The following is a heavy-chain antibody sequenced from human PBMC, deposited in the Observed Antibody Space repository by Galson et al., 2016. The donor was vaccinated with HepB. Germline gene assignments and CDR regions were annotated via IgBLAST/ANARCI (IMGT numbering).Heavy chain of an antibody. Sequence: SVKVSCKASGYSFTPSPIHWVRQAPGQRLEWMGWINAANGNTGYSPAFQGRVTISRDTSATTTYMELSSLTSGDTATYYCAKKDYYQSGIYLFASWGQGALVTVSS. CDR2: INAANGNT. J-gene: IGHJ4*02. D-gene: IGHD3-10*01. CDR3: AKKDYYQSGIYLFAS. CDR1: GYSFTPSP. V-gene: IGHV1-3*03.